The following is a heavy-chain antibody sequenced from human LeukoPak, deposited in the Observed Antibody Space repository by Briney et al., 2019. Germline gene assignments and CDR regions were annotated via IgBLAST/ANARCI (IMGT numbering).Heavy chain of an antibody. J-gene: IGHJ4*02. CDR3: ARGGGNYGKYHFDY. Sequence: PGGSLRLSCAASGFTFSTYWMSWVRQAPGKGLEWVANIKQDGSEKYYVDSVKGRFSISRDNAQNSLYLQMNSLRAEDTAVYYCARGGGNYGKYHFDYWGQGTLVTVSS. CDR2: IKQDGSEK. D-gene: IGHD1-26*01. CDR1: GFTFSTYW. V-gene: IGHV3-7*01.